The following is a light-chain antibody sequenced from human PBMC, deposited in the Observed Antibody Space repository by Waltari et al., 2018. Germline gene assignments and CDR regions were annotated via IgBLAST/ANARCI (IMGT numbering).Light chain of an antibody. CDR1: QSVSRT. V-gene: IGKV3-20*01. CDR2: DAS. Sequence: EIVLTQSPGTLSLSPGERATLSCRASQSVSRTLAWYQQKPGQAPRLLISDASTRATGIPDRFSGSGSWTDFSLTISRLEPEDFAVYYCQKYGTLPATFGQGTKVEIK. CDR3: QKYGTLPAT. J-gene: IGKJ1*01.